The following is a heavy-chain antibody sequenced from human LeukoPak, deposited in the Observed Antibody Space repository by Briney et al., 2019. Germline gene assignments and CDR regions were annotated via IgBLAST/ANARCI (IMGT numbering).Heavy chain of an antibody. CDR2: IIPIFGTA. Sequence: ASVKVSCKASGGTFSSYAISWVRQAPGQGLEWMGGIIPIFGTANYAQKFQGRVTITADESTSTAYMELSSLRSGDTAVYYCARDEEEMATFLWGQGTLVTVSS. D-gene: IGHD5-24*01. CDR1: GGTFSSYA. V-gene: IGHV1-69*01. J-gene: IGHJ4*02. CDR3: ARDEEEMATFL.